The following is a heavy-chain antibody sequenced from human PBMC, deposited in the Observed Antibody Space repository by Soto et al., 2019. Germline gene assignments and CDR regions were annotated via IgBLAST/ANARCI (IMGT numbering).Heavy chain of an antibody. CDR1: GGAFSGYH. J-gene: IGHJ6*02. CDR2: ISQSGST. Sequence: KTSETLSLTCGVSGGAFSGYHWSWIRQAPGKGLEWIGEISQSGSTNYSPSLKSRVTMSVDTPKKQFSLKLSSVTAADTALYYCETRDSYYGMDFWGQGTTVTVSS. CDR3: ETRDSYYGMDF. V-gene: IGHV4-34*01.